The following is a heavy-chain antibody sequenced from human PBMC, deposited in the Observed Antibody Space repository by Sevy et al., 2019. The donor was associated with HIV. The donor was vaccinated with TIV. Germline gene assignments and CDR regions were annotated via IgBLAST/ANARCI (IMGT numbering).Heavy chain of an antibody. CDR3: ARASGQSTSSRYFDF. V-gene: IGHV4-39*07. D-gene: IGHD6-6*01. J-gene: IGHJ4*02. CDR1: GGSISSSSYY. Sequence: SETLSLTCTVSGGSISSSSYYWGWIRQPPGKGLEWIGSIYYSGSTYYNPSLKSRVTISVDTSKNQFSLKLSSVTAADTAVYFCARASGQSTSSRYFDFWGQGTLVTVSS. CDR2: IYYSGST.